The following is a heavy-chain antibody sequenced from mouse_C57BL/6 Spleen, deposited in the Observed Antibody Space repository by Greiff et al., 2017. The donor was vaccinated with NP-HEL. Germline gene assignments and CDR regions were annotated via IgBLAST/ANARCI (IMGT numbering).Heavy chain of an antibody. D-gene: IGHD2-10*02. CDR1: GFTFSDYG. CDR3: ARGPRYGTGWFAY. J-gene: IGHJ3*01. V-gene: IGHV5-17*01. Sequence: EVKLMESGGGLVKPGGSLKLSCAASGFTFSDYGMHWVRQAPEKGLEWVAYISSGSSTIYYADTVKGRFTISRDNAKNTLFLQMTSLRSEDTAMYYCARGPRYGTGWFAYWGQGTLVTVSA. CDR2: ISSGSSTI.